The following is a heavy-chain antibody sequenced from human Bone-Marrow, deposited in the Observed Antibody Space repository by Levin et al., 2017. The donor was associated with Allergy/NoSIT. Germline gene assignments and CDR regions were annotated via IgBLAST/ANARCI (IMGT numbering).Heavy chain of an antibody. CDR3: AKGGGSQRLMYYFDY. J-gene: IGHJ4*02. CDR1: GFNFSDIA. D-gene: IGHD2-8*01. V-gene: IGHV3-23*01. CDR2: ISASGGST. Sequence: PGGSLRLSCAASGFNFSDIAMTWVRQTPGRGLEWVSAISASGGSTYYADSVKGRFTISRDNSKNTLYLQMNSLRAEDTAVYYCAKGGGSQRLMYYFDYWGQGTLVTVSS.